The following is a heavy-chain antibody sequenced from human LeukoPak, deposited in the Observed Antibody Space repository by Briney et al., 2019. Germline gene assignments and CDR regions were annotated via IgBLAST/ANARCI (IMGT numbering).Heavy chain of an antibody. CDR2: IYYSGST. CDR3: ARVEEMATINY. J-gene: IGHJ4*02. CDR1: GGSISSGGYY. V-gene: IGHV4-31*03. Sequence: SETLSLTCTVSGGSISSGGYYWSWIRQHPGKGLEWIGYIYYSGSTYYNPSLKSRVTVSVDTSKNQFSLKLSSVTAADTAVYYCARVEEMATINYWGQGTLSPSPQ. D-gene: IGHD5-24*01.